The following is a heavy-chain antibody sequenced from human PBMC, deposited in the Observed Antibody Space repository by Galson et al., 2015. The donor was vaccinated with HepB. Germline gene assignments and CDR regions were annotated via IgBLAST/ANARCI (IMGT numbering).Heavy chain of an antibody. CDR2: ISYDGSNK. V-gene: IGHV3-30*04. Sequence: SLRLSCAASGFTFSSYAMHWVRQAPGKGLEWVAVISYDGSNKYYADSVKGRFTISRDNSKNTLYLQMNSLRAEDTAVYYCARDDYVWTDAFDIWGQGTMVTVSS. J-gene: IGHJ3*02. CDR1: GFTFSSYA. D-gene: IGHD3-16*01. CDR3: ARDDYVWTDAFDI.